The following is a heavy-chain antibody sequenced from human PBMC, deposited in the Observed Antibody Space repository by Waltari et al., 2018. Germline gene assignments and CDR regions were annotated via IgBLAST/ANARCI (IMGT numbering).Heavy chain of an antibody. CDR3: ARWIYRGSYLDY. D-gene: IGHD5-12*01. Sequence: QVQLVESGGGLVQPGRSLRLSCTASGFTFRIFAMPGVRQAPGEGLEWVTGISYDGLNEKYADSVRGRFTISRDSSNNTLYLQMNSLTPEDTAVYYCARWIYRGSYLDYWGQGTLVTVSS. CDR1: GFTFRIFA. V-gene: IGHV3-30*04. J-gene: IGHJ4*02. CDR2: ISYDGLNE.